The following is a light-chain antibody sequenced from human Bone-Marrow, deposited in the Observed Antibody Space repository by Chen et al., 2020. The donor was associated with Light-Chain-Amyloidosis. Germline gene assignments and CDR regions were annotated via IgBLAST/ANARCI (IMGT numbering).Light chain of an antibody. CDR1: SSDVGGDNH. CDR3: SSCTITNTLV. Sequence: QSALTQPASVSGSPGQSITISCTGTSSDVGGDNHVSWYQQHPDKAPKLMIYEVTNRPSWVPDRFTGAKSDNSASVAISGLQTEAEADYCYSSCTITNTLVFGSATRVTVL. J-gene: IGLJ1*01. V-gene: IGLV2-14*01. CDR2: EVT.